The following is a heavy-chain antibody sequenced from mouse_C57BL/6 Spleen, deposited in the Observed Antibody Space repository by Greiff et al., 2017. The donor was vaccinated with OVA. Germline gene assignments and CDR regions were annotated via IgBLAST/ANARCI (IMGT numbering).Heavy chain of an antibody. CDR2: ISSGSSTI. CDR3: ATSTGFAY. V-gene: IGHV5-17*01. D-gene: IGHD1-1*01. J-gene: IGHJ3*01. Sequence: DVKLVESGGGLVKPGGSLKLSCAASGFTFSDYGMHWVRQAPEKGLEWVAYISSGSSTIYYADKVKGRFTISRDNAKNTLFLQMTSLRAEDTAMYYCATSTGFAYWGQGTLVTVSA. CDR1: GFTFSDYG.